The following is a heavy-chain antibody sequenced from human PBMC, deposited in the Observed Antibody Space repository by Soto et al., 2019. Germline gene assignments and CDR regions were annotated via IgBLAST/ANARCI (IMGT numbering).Heavy chain of an antibody. CDR1: GGSISSSSYY. CDR2: IYYSGST. D-gene: IGHD3-10*01. CDR3: ARHRGSGSHFDY. V-gene: IGHV4-39*01. Sequence: QLQLQEPGPGLVKPSETLSLTCTVSGGSISSSSYYWGWIRQPPGKGLEWIGSIYYSGSTYYNPSLKSRVTISVDTSKNQFSLKLSSVTAADTAVYYCARHRGSGSHFDYWGQGTLVTVSS. J-gene: IGHJ4*02.